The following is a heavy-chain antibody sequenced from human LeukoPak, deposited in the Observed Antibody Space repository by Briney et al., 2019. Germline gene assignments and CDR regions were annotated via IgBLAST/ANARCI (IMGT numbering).Heavy chain of an antibody. CDR3: ARSHDYGDYYDY. CDR1: GFTFSNFA. Sequence: GGSLRLSCAASGFTFSNFAMSWVRQAPGKGLEWVSTITPGNTYYTDSVKGRFTISTDNSKNTLYLQMNSLRAEDTAVYYCARSHDYGDYYDYWGQGTLVTVSS. D-gene: IGHD4-17*01. V-gene: IGHV3-23*01. J-gene: IGHJ4*02. CDR2: ITPGNT.